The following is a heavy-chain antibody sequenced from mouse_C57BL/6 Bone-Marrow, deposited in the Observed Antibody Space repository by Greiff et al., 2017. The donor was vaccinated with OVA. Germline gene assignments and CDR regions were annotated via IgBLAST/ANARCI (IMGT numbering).Heavy chain of an antibody. Sequence: QVQLQQSGAELARPGASVKLSCKASGYTFTSYGISWVKQRTGQGLEWIGEIYPRSGNTYYNEKFKGKATLTADKSSSTAYKELRSLTSEDSAVYFCARRGITTVVDYYAMDYWGQGTSVTVSS. CDR3: ARRGITTVVDYYAMDY. J-gene: IGHJ4*01. D-gene: IGHD1-1*01. CDR1: GYTFTSYG. V-gene: IGHV1-81*01. CDR2: IYPRSGNT.